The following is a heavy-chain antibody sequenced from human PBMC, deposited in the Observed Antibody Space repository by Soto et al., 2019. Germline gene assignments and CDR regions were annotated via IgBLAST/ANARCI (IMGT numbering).Heavy chain of an antibody. V-gene: IGHV4-34*01. D-gene: IGHD1-26*01. Sequence: SETLSLTCAVYGGSFSGYYWSWIRQPPGKGLEWIGEINHSGSTNYNPSLKSRVTISVDTSKNQFSLKLSSVTAADTAVYYCATDTLGHNWFDPWGQGTLVTVSS. CDR2: INHSGST. J-gene: IGHJ5*02. CDR3: ATDTLGHNWFDP. CDR1: GGSFSGYY.